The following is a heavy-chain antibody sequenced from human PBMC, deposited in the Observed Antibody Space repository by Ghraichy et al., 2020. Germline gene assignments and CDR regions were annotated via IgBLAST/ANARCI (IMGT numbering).Heavy chain of an antibody. J-gene: IGHJ4*02. CDR2: IKQDGSVG. CDR3: ARDMHSSGSYHYFDY. Sequence: RGSLRLSCAASGFAFSSYWMSWVRQAPGKGLEWVANIKQDGSVGYYVDSLKGRFTISRDNAKNSLYLEMNSLRAEDTAVYYCARDMHSSGSYHYFDYWGQGTLVTVSS. V-gene: IGHV3-7*03. CDR1: GFAFSSYW. D-gene: IGHD3-22*01.